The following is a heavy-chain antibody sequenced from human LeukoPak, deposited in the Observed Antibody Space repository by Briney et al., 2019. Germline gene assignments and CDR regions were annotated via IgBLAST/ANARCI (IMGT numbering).Heavy chain of an antibody. CDR2: IYYSGSA. J-gene: IGHJ5*02. V-gene: IGHV4-39*01. Sequence: SETLSLTCTVSGGSISSSSYYWGWIRQPPGKGLQWIGRIYYSGSAHYNRSLKSRDTISVDTSKNQFSLKLSSVTAADTAVYYCARHGRPTVTRYYSWFDPWGQGTLVTVSS. CDR1: GGSISSSSYY. D-gene: IGHD4-17*01. CDR3: ARHGRPTVTRYYSWFDP.